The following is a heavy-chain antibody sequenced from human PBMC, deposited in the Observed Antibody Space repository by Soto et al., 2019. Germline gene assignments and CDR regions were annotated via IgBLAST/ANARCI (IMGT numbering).Heavy chain of an antibody. CDR2: VSHVDDNK. CDR1: GFTFNLFT. CDR3: ARGNLDV. D-gene: IGHD1-1*01. J-gene: IGHJ6*02. V-gene: IGHV3-30-3*01. Sequence: QVQVVESGGGVVRPGTSLRLSCAASGFTFNLFTFHWVRQAPGGGLEWVAVVSHVDDNKFYADSVKGRFTISRDNSKNTPYLQMNNLRTEDTALYYCARGNLDVWGQGTTVTVSS.